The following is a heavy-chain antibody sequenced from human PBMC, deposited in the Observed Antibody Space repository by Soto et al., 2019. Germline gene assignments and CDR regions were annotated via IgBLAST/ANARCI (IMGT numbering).Heavy chain of an antibody. J-gene: IGHJ5*02. CDR3: AHTSPFYDFWEGYAKETNWFDP. D-gene: IGHD3-3*01. CDR2: IYWDDDK. V-gene: IGHV2-5*02. Sequence: GLDLEWLALIYWDDDKRYSASLRNRLTITKDTSKNEVVLTLTNMDPVDTAVYYCAHTSPFYDFWEGYAKETNWFDPWGQGTLVTVPS.